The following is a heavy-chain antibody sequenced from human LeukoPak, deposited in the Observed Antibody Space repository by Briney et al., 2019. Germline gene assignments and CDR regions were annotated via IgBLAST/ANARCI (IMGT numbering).Heavy chain of an antibody. CDR3: AREGYSGYGDY. J-gene: IGHJ4*02. D-gene: IGHD5-12*01. Sequence: GGSLRLSCAASGFTFSSYAMSWVRQAPGKGLEWVSAISGSGGSTSYADSVKGRFTISRDNAKNTLYLQMNSLRAEDTAVYYCAREGYSGYGDYWGQGTLVTVSS. CDR2: ISGSGGST. CDR1: GFTFSSYA. V-gene: IGHV3-23*01.